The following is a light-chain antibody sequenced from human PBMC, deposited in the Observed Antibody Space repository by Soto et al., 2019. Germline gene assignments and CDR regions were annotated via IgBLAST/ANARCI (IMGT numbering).Light chain of an antibody. CDR2: GVS. CDR1: QSVPSNF. Sequence: EIVLTQSPGTLSLSPGERATLSCRASQSVPSNFLAWYQQKPGQAPILLIYGVSRRATGIQDRFSGSGSGTDFTLTISRLEPEDFAVYYCQQYDSSWTFGQGTKVEIK. V-gene: IGKV3-20*01. CDR3: QQYDSSWT. J-gene: IGKJ1*01.